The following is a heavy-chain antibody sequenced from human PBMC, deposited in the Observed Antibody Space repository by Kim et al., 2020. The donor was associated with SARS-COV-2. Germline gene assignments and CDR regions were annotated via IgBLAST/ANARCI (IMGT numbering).Heavy chain of an antibody. CDR3: ACTTGTTGWFDP. D-gene: IGHD1-1*01. J-gene: IGHJ5*02. V-gene: IGHV4-59*01. Sequence: NSTPSLESRVTISVDTSKNQFSLKLSSVTAADTAVYYCACTTGTTGWFDPWGQGTLVTVSS.